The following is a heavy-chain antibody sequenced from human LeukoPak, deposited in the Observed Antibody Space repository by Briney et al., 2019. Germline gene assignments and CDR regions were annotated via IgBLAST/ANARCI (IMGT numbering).Heavy chain of an antibody. D-gene: IGHD1-20*01. V-gene: IGHV3-23*01. CDR1: GFSFGDYA. CDR2: ISGSGGST. CDR3: AKDRGNWNYYYYYYMDV. J-gene: IGHJ6*03. Sequence: GRSLRLSCSGSGFSFGDYAVTWVRQAPGKGLEWVSAISGSGGSTYYADSVKGRFTISRDNSKNTLYLQMNSLRAEDTAVYYCAKDRGNWNYYYYYYMDVWGKGTTVTVSS.